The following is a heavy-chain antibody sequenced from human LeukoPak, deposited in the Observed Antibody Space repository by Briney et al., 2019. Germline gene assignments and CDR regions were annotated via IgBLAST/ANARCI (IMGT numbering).Heavy chain of an antibody. Sequence: SETLSLTCIVSGYSISSGYYWGWIRQPPGKGLEWIGSIYHSGSSLYNPSLKSRVTISVDTSKNQFSLKLSSVTAADTAVYYCARGASRSAFDIWGQGTMVTVSS. D-gene: IGHD1-26*01. CDR3: ARGASRSAFDI. CDR1: GYSISSGYY. CDR2: IYHSGSS. V-gene: IGHV4-38-2*02. J-gene: IGHJ3*02.